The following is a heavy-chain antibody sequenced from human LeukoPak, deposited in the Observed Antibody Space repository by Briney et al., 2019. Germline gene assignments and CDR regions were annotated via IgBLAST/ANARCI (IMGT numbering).Heavy chain of an antibody. CDR2: IWFDGSNT. D-gene: IGHD1-26*01. CDR3: ARGARSGGYSGPFDI. V-gene: IGHV3-33*01. J-gene: IGHJ3*02. Sequence: GGSLRLSCTPSGFTFSGYAMHWVRQAPGKGLGWVAVIWFDGSNTYYADSVKGRFTISRDNSKNTLYLQMSSLRAEDTAVYYCARGARSGGYSGPFDIWGQGTMLTVSS. CDR1: GFTFSGYA.